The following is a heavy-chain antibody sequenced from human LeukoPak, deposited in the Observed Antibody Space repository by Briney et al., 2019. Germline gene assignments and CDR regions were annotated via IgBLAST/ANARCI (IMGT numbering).Heavy chain of an antibody. CDR2: IYWDDNK. Sequence: SGPTLVKPTQTLTLTCTLSGYSLTTSGVGVGWIRQSPGKALEWLALIYWDDNKYYGPSLKSRLTITKDTSKNQVVLSMTNMDPADTATYYCAHRGSGSFGWFDPWGEGALVTVSS. V-gene: IGHV2-5*05. CDR3: AHRGSGSFGWFDP. D-gene: IGHD1-26*01. CDR1: GYSLTTSGVG. J-gene: IGHJ5*02.